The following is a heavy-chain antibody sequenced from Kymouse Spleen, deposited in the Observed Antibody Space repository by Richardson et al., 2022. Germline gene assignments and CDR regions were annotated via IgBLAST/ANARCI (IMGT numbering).Heavy chain of an antibody. CDR2: ISSSSSYI. CDR1: GFTFSSYS. CDR3: ARDGGYDFWSGYYTDYYYYGMDV. V-gene: IGHV3-21*03. Sequence: EVQLVESGGGLVKPGGSLRLSCAASGFTFSSYSMNWVRQAPGKGLEWVSSISSSSSYIYYADSVKGRFTISRDNAKNSLYLQMNSLRAEDTAVYYCARDGGYDFWSGYYTDYYYYGMDVWGQGTTVTVSS. J-gene: IGHJ6*02. D-gene: IGHD3-3*01.